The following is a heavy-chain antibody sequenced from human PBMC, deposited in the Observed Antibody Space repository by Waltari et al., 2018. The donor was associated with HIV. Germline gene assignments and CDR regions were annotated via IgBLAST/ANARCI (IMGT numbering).Heavy chain of an antibody. D-gene: IGHD1-26*01. CDR2: TKEDGSEK. CDR3: ARRRGSLHFDY. V-gene: IGHV3-7*01. J-gene: IGHJ4*02. CDR1: GFPFSGYW. Sequence: EVQLVESGGGLVQPGGSLRLTGAAAGFPFSGYWMSWVRQAPGKGLEWVANTKEDGSEKYYVDSVKGRFTMSRDNAKNSLYLQMNSLRAEDTAVYYCARRRGSLHFDYWGQGTLVTVSS.